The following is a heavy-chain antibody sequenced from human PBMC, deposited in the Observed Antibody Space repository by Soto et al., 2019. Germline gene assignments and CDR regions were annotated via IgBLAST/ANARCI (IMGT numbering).Heavy chain of an antibody. CDR2: IKSKTGGGTT. D-gene: IGHD2-15*01. CDR3: TTDSPYIVVVVAATF. Sequence: PGGSLRLSCAASGFTFSNAWMSWVRQAPGKGLEWVGRIKSKTGGGTTDYAAPVKGRFTISRDDSKNTLYLQMNSLKTEDTAVYYCTTDSPYIVVVVAATFWGQGTLVTVSS. J-gene: IGHJ4*02. V-gene: IGHV3-15*01. CDR1: GFTFSNAW.